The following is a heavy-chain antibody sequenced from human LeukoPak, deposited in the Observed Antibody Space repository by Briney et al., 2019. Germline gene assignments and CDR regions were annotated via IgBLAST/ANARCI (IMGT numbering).Heavy chain of an antibody. CDR1: GFTFGPYT. Sequence: PGGSLRLSCAASGFTFGPYTMNWVRQAPGKGLEWVSSITSTSRYIYYADSLKGRFTVSRDNAKSSLYLQTNSLTVEDTAVYYCARDGSYYGQYYFDYWGQGILVTASS. V-gene: IGHV3-21*06. J-gene: IGHJ4*02. CDR3: ARDGSYYGQYYFDY. CDR2: ITSTSRYI. D-gene: IGHD1-26*01.